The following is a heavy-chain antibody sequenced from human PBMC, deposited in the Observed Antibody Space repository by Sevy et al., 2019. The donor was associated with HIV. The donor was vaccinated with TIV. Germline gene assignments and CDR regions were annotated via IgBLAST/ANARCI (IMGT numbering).Heavy chain of an antibody. D-gene: IGHD3-3*01. CDR1: GGTFSSYA. CDR2: IIPIFGTA. Sequence: ASVKVSCKASGGTFSSYAISWVRQAPGQGLEWMGGIIPIFGTANYSQKFQGRVTITADESRSTAYMELSSLRSEDTAVYYCARDRPITSSGVVRDWFDPWGQGTLVTVSS. V-gene: IGHV1-69*13. CDR3: ARDRPITSSGVVRDWFDP. J-gene: IGHJ5*02.